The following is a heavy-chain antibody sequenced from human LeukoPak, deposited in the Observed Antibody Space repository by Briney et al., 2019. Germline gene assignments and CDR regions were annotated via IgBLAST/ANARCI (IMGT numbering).Heavy chain of an antibody. CDR3: ARDWIGRGQTPYYFDY. D-gene: IGHD2-2*03. J-gene: IGHJ4*02. CDR1: GFTFSNYW. Sequence: GGSLRFSCAASGFTFSNYWMSWVRQAPGKGLEWVANIKQDGSEKYYVDSVKGRFTISRDNAKNSLYLQMSSLRAEDTAVYYRARDWIGRGQTPYYFDYWGQGTLVTVSS. V-gene: IGHV3-7*01. CDR2: IKQDGSEK.